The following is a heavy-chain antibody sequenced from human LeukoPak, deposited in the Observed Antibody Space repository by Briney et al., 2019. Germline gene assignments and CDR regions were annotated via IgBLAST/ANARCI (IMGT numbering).Heavy chain of an antibody. CDR1: GFTFSNAW. Sequence: GGSLRLPCAASGFTFSNAWMSWVRQAPGKGLEWVGRIKSKTDGGTTDYAAPVKGRFTISRDDSKNTLYLQMNSLKTEDTAVYYCTTSPDIVVVPAAMNYYYYYMDVWGKGTTVTVSS. D-gene: IGHD2-2*01. V-gene: IGHV3-15*01. CDR3: TTSPDIVVVPAAMNYYYYYMDV. J-gene: IGHJ6*03. CDR2: IKSKTDGGTT.